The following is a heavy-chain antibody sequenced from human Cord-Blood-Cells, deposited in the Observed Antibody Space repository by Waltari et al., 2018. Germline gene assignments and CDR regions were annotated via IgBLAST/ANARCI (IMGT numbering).Heavy chain of an antibody. V-gene: IGHV1-69*01. Sequence: QVQLVQSGAEVKKPGSSVKVSCKASGATFSSYAICLVRQAPGQGLEWMGGSIPIFGTANYAQKFQGRVTITADESTSTAYMELSSLRSEDTAVYYCARWGYCSSTSCYGGQFDPWGQGTLVTVSS. J-gene: IGHJ5*02. CDR3: ARWGYCSSTSCYGGQFDP. CDR1: GATFSSYA. CDR2: SIPIFGTA. D-gene: IGHD2-2*01.